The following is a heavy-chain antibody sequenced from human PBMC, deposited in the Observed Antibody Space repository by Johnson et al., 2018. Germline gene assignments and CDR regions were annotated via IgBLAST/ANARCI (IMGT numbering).Heavy chain of an antibody. V-gene: IGHV3-33*01. D-gene: IGHD3-16*01. CDR2: MWFDETKK. J-gene: IGHJ4*02. CDR3: ARDWGWAPGTDY. CDR1: GFTFSNFG. Sequence: QVQLQESGGGVVQPGRSLRLSCVTSGFTFSNFGMRWVRQAPGKGLEWVADMWFDETKKHYADSVKGRFTVSRDNSKNTLYLQMNSLRVEDTAVYYRARDWGWAPGTDYWGQGTLVTVSS.